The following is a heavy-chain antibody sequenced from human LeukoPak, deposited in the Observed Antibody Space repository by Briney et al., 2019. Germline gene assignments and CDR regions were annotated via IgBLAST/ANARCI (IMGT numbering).Heavy chain of an antibody. Sequence: ESSQTLSLTCTVSGGSISSGDYYWSWIRQPPGKGLEWIGYIYYSGSTYYNPSLTNRVTISVDTSKNQFSLKLSSVPAADTAVYYCARDYYGSGKYYYYGMDVWGKGTTVTVSS. CDR1: GGSISSGDYY. V-gene: IGHV4-30-4*01. J-gene: IGHJ6*04. D-gene: IGHD3-10*01. CDR2: IYYSGST. CDR3: ARDYYGSGKYYYYGMDV.